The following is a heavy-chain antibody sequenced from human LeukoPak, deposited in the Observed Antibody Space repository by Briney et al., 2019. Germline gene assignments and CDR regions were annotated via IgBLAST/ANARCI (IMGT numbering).Heavy chain of an antibody. Sequence: SQTLSLTCTVSGGSISSGGYYWSWIRQPPGKGLEWIGYIYHSGSTYYNPSLKSRVTISVDRSKNQFSLKLSSVTAADTAVYYCARGVVGATRGAYYFDYWGQGTLVTVST. CDR1: GGSISSGGYY. CDR2: IYHSGST. J-gene: IGHJ4*02. V-gene: IGHV4-30-2*01. CDR3: ARGVVGATRGAYYFDY. D-gene: IGHD1-26*01.